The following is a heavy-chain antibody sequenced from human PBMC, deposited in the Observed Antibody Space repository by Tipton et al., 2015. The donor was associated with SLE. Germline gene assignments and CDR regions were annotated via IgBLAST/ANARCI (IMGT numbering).Heavy chain of an antibody. V-gene: IGHV3-21*04. CDR1: GFTFSSYS. Sequence: GSLRLSCAASGFTFSSYSMNWVRQAPGKGLEWVSSISSSGTISYAGSVRGRFSISRDRARNMLYLQMNSLRAEDTAVYHCVQGGIGTTTLHYWGQGTLVTVSS. J-gene: IGHJ4*02. CDR2: ISSSGTI. D-gene: IGHD1-1*01. CDR3: VQGGIGTTTLHY.